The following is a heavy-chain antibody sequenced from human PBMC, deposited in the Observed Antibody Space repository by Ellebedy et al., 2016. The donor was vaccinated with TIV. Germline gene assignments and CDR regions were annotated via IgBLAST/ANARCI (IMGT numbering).Heavy chain of an antibody. Sequence: MPSETLSLTCTVSGGSISSYYWSWIRQPPGKGLEWIGYIYYSGSTNYNPALKSRVTISVDTSKNQFSLKLSSVTAADTAVYYCARGDSSGQDYWGQGTLVTVSS. J-gene: IGHJ4*02. V-gene: IGHV4-59*08. CDR2: IYYSGST. CDR3: ARGDSSGQDY. CDR1: GGSISSYY. D-gene: IGHD3-22*01.